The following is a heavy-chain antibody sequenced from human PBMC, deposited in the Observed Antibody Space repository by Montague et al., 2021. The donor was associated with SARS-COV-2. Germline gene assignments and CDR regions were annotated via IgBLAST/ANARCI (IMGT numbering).Heavy chain of an antibody. V-gene: IGHV4-59*12. J-gene: IGHJ4*02. D-gene: IGHD5-12*01. Sequence: SETRSLTCTVSGGSISTYYWSWIRQPPGKGLEWIGYIYYSGTANYNPSLKSRVTISVDTSKNQFSLKVRSVTAADTAVYYCARDLWVWLSVEGSFDSWGQGTLVTVSS. CDR1: GGSISTYY. CDR3: ARDLWVWLSVEGSFDS. CDR2: IYYSGTA.